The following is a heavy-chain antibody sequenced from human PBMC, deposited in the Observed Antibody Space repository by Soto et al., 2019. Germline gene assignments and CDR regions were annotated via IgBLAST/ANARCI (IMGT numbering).Heavy chain of an antibody. D-gene: IGHD2-2*01. V-gene: IGHV1-18*01. CDR2: ISAYNGNT. CDR3: ARQAPATKEAGAYLNYMDV. J-gene: IGHJ6*03. CDR1: GYTFTSYG. Sequence: GASVKVSCKASGYTFTSYGISWVRQAPGQGLEWMGWISAYNGNTNYAQKLQGRVTMTTDTSTSTAYMELRSLRSDDTAVYYCARQAPATKEAGAYLNYMDVRRKLPTVTVSS.